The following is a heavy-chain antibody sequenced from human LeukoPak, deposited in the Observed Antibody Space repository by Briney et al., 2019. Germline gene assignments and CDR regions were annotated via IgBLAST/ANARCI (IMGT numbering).Heavy chain of an antibody. CDR3: AREPLDY. V-gene: IGHV3-7*01. CDR2: VKQDGSEK. Sequence: GGSLRLSCVASGFTFSSYWMSWGRQAPGKGLEWVANVKQDGSEKYYMDSVKGRLTISRDTAKNALYLQMNGLRVEDTAVYYCAREPLDYWGQGTLVTVSS. J-gene: IGHJ4*02. CDR1: GFTFSSYW.